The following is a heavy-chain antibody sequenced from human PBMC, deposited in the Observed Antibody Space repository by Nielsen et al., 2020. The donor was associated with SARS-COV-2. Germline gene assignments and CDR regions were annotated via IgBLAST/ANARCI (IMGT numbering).Heavy chain of an antibody. J-gene: IGHJ5*02. CDR3: ARRRGITVSGVISRNWFDP. Sequence: SGPTLVKPTQTLTLTCTFSDLSVTSSGVDVAWIRQSPGKALEWLALIFWSDERRYSPALKSRLTITKDTSKNQVVLRMTNMDPADTGTYYCARRRGITVSGVISRNWFDPWGQGTLVIVSS. D-gene: IGHD3-3*01. V-gene: IGHV2-5*01. CDR2: IFWSDER. CDR1: DLSVTSSGVD.